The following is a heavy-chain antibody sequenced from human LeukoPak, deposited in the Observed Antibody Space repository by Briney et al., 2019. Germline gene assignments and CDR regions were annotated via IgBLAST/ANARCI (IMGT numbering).Heavy chain of an antibody. CDR3: ARPRDGYKSWFDP. V-gene: IGHV1-2*02. J-gene: IGHJ5*02. CDR1: EYTFTGYY. Sequence: ASVKVSCKASEYTFTGYYLHWVRQAPGQGLEWMGWINPHSGDTDYAQKFQGRVTMTRDASISTAYMVLSRLRSDDTAVYYCARPRDGYKSWFDPWGQGTLVTVSS. D-gene: IGHD5-24*01. CDR2: INPHSGDT.